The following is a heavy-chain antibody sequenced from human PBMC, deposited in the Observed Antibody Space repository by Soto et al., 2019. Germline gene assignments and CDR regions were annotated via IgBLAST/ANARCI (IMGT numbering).Heavy chain of an antibody. J-gene: IGHJ4*02. D-gene: IGHD2-15*01. CDR1: GFTFDKYA. Sequence: TGGSLRLSCTVAGFTFDKYAINWVRQAPGKGLEWVGLIRNQSYDETTQYAASVNGRFTISRGNSNKIAYLQMDSLKTEDSALYYCTRAESPAVAYFFDSWGRGTLVTAPQ. CDR3: TRAESPAVAYFFDS. CDR2: IRNQSYDETT. V-gene: IGHV3-49*04.